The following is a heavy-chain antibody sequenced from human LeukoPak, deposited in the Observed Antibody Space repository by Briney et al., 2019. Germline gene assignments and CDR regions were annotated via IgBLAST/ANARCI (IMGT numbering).Heavy chain of an antibody. V-gene: IGHV1-2*02. D-gene: IGHD5/OR15-5a*01. J-gene: IGHJ4*02. CDR1: GYTFIGYY. CDR2: IDPTSGGT. CDR3: ARLVGLSTTASY. Sequence: ASVKVSCKASGYTFIGYYLHWVRQAPGQGLEWMGWIDPTSGGTNYAQKFQDRVTMTRDTSINTAYMELSRLTSDDTAVYYCARLVGLSTTASYWGQGTLVIVSS.